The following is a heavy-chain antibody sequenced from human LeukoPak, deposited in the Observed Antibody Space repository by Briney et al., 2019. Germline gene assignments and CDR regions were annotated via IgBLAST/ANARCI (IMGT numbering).Heavy chain of an antibody. J-gene: IGHJ4*02. D-gene: IGHD3-10*01. CDR2: INHSGST. CDR1: GGSFSGYY. Sequence: SETLSLTCAVYGGSFSGYYWSWIRQPPGKGLEWIGEINHSGSTNYNPSLKSRVTISVDTSKNLFSLKLSSVTAADTAVYYCARRRVRGVHRITPFDYWGQGTLVTVSS. CDR3: ARRRVRGVHRITPFDY. V-gene: IGHV4-34*01.